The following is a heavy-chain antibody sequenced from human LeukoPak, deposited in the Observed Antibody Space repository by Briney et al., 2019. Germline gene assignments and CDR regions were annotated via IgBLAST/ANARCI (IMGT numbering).Heavy chain of an antibody. J-gene: IGHJ4*02. Sequence: SETLSLTCAVYGGSFSGYYWSWIRQPPGKGLEWIGEINHSGSTNYNPSLKSRVTISVDTSKNQFPLKLSSVTAADTAVYYCARGRYGEDYWGQGTLVTVSS. CDR1: GGSFSGYY. V-gene: IGHV4-34*01. D-gene: IGHD4-17*01. CDR3: ARGRYGEDY. CDR2: INHSGST.